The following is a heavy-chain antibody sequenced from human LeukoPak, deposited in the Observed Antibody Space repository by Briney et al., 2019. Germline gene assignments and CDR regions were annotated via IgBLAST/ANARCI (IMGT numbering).Heavy chain of an antibody. CDR3: ARVGIDSSGYHRFDP. CDR2: IIPIFGTA. J-gene: IGHJ5*02. Sequence: SVKVSCKASGGTFSSYAISWVRQAPGQGLEWMGRIIPIFGTANYAQKFQGRVTITADKSTSTAYMELSSLRSEDTAVYYCARVGIDSSGYHRFDPWGQGTLVTVSS. V-gene: IGHV1-69*06. D-gene: IGHD3-22*01. CDR1: GGTFSSYA.